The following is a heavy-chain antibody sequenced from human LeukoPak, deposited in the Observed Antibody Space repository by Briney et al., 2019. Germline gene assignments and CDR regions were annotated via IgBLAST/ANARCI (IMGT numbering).Heavy chain of an antibody. Sequence: MASETLSLTCTVSGGSISSYYWSWIRQPPGKGLEWIGYIYYSGSTNYNPSLKSRVTISVDTSKNQFSLKLSSVTAADTAVYYCARHRDSSGWPNYFDYWGQGTLVTVSS. V-gene: IGHV4-59*08. CDR1: GGSISSYY. J-gene: IGHJ4*02. CDR3: ARHRDSSGWPNYFDY. CDR2: IYYSGST. D-gene: IGHD6-19*01.